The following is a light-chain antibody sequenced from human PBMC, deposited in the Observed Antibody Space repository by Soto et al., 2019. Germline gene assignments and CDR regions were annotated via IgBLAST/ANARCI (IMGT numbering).Light chain of an antibody. V-gene: IGKV1-5*01. Sequence: DIQMTQSPSTLSASVGDRVTITCRASQSISRWLAWHQQKPGKAPKLLIYDASSLESGVPSRFSGSGSATEFTLTISSLQPDDFATYYCQQYDSYSWTFGQGTKVDIK. CDR2: DAS. CDR1: QSISRW. CDR3: QQYDSYSWT. J-gene: IGKJ1*01.